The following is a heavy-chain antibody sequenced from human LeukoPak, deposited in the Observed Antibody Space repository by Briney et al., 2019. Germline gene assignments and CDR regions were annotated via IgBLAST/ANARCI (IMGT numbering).Heavy chain of an antibody. CDR3: ARAGLETYYGKSYFDY. CDR2: VYYSGST. V-gene: IGHV4-39*01. J-gene: IGHJ4*02. D-gene: IGHD3-10*01. CDR1: GGSISSSSYY. Sequence: PSETLSLTCTVSGGSISSSSYYWGWIRQPPGKGLEWIGNVYYSGSTYYNPSLKSRVTISVDTSKNQFSLKLSSVTAADTAVYYCARAGLETYYGKSYFDYWGQGTLVTVSS.